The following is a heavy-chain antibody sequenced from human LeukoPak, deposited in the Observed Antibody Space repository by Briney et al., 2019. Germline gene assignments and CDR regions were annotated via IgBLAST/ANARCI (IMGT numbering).Heavy chain of an antibody. V-gene: IGHV3-23*01. CDR2: ISSSGGST. Sequence: GGSLRLSCVASGFTFSGYNMNWVRQAPGKGLEWVSAISSSGGSTYYADSVKGRFTISRDNSKNTLYLQMNSLRAEDTDVYYCAKRGWYSSSWPRRPFDYWGQGTLVTVSS. CDR1: GFTFSGYN. D-gene: IGHD6-13*01. J-gene: IGHJ4*02. CDR3: AKRGWYSSSWPRRPFDY.